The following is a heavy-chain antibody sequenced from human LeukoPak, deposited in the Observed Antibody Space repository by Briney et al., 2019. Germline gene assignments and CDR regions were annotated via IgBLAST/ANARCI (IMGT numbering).Heavy chain of an antibody. J-gene: IGHJ1*01. CDR1: GFTFSTYE. CDR3: ARAMDNSGPWDFQH. V-gene: IGHV3-48*03. Sequence: GRSLRLSCAASGFTFSTYEMNWVRQVPGKGLEWVSYISSSGSPIYYADSVKGRFTISRDNAKDSLYLQMNSLRAEDTAVYHCARAMDNSGPWDFQHWGQGTLVTVSS. D-gene: IGHD3-22*01. CDR2: ISSSGSPI.